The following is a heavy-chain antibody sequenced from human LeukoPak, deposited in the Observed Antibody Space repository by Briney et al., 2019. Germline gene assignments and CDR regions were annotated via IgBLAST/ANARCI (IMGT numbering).Heavy chain of an antibody. Sequence: PGGSLRLSCAASGFTFSGYEMNWVRQAPGKGLEWVSYISSSGSTIYYADSVKGRFTISRDNSKNTLYLRMNSLRAEDTAVYYCAKGAGDYYDSGYFDYWGQGTLVTVSS. V-gene: IGHV3-48*03. CDR3: AKGAGDYYDSGYFDY. J-gene: IGHJ4*02. CDR1: GFTFSGYE. CDR2: ISSSGSTI. D-gene: IGHD3-22*01.